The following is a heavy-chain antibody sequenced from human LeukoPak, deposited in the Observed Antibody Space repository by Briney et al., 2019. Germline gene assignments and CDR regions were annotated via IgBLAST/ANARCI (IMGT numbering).Heavy chain of an antibody. J-gene: IGHJ4*02. CDR2: ISGDGGSP. CDR1: GFTFGAYA. D-gene: IGHD6-13*01. CDR3: AKAVEQQPFDY. V-gene: IGHV3-43*02. Sequence: PGWSLRLSCAASGFTFGAYAMHWVRQAPGKGMKWVSLISGDGGSPYYADSVKGRFTIARDNSKNSLYLQMNSLRTEDTALYYCAKAVEQQPFDYWGQGTLVTVPS.